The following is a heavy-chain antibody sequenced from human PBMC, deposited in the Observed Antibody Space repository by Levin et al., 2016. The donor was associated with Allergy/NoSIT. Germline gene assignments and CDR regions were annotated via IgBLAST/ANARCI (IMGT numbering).Heavy chain of an antibody. Sequence: SVKVSCKASGYTFTGYYLQWVRQARGQRLEWIGWIVVGSGNTNYAQKFQDRVTITRDRSMSTAYMELSSLRSEDTAMYYCASVTRNYYYFGMDVWGQGTTVTVSS. D-gene: IGHD1-14*01. CDR1: GYTFTGYY. J-gene: IGHJ6*02. CDR2: IVVGSGNT. CDR3: ASVTRNYYYFGMDV. V-gene: IGHV1-58*01.